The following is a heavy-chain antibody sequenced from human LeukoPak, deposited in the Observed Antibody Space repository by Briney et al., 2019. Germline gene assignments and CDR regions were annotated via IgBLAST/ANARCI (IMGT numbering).Heavy chain of an antibody. CDR2: IYYSGST. D-gene: IGHD5-24*01. Sequence: PSETLSLTCTVSGGSISSYYWSWIRQPPGKGLEWIGYIYYSGSTNYNPSLKSRVTISVDTSKNQFSLKLSSVTAADTAVYYCARHRRDGYNLFSTLRAFDIWGQGTMVTVSS. CDR3: ARHRRDGYNLFSTLRAFDI. J-gene: IGHJ3*02. CDR1: GGSISSYY. V-gene: IGHV4-59*12.